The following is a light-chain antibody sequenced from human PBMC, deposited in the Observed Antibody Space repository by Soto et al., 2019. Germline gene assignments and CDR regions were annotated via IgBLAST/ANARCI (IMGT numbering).Light chain of an antibody. CDR3: QLWDTDSDHQV. V-gene: IGLV3-21*02. CDR1: NIGVKS. J-gene: IGLJ3*02. CDR2: DDS. Sequence: SYELTQPPSVSLAPGQTARITCGGRNIGVKSVHWYQQKPGQAPVLIVFDDSDRPSGIPGRFSGSNSGDTATLTISRVEAGDEADYYCQLWDTDSDHQVFGGGTKLTVL.